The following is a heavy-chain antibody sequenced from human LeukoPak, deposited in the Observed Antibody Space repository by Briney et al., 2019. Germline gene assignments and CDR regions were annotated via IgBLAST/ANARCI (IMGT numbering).Heavy chain of an antibody. Sequence: ASGKVSCKASGYTFTSYAMHWVRQAPGQRLEWMGWINAGNGNTKYSQKFQGRVTITRDTSASTAYMELSSLRSEDTAVYYCARGSSWELLIYYYYYGMDVWGQGTTVTVSS. V-gene: IGHV1-3*01. CDR3: ARGSSWELLIYYYYYGMDV. D-gene: IGHD1-26*01. CDR1: GYTFTSYA. CDR2: INAGNGNT. J-gene: IGHJ6*02.